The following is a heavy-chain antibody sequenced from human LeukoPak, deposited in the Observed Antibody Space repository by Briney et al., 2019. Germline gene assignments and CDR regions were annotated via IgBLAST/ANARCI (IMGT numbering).Heavy chain of an antibody. Sequence: GGSLRLSCAASGFTFSGYFMNWVRQAPGKGLEWVSYIRSSGSNIYYVDSVRGRFTISRDDAKNSPYLQMNSLRAEDTAVYYCARLRRNSDRSDFFYYYDHWGQGTLVTVSS. V-gene: IGHV3-48*01. CDR2: IRSSGSNI. CDR3: ARLRRNSDRSDFFYYYDH. CDR1: GFTFSGYF. J-gene: IGHJ4*02. D-gene: IGHD3-22*01.